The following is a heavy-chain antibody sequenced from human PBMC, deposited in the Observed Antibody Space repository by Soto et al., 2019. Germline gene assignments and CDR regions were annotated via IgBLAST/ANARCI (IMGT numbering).Heavy chain of an antibody. CDR2: ISSSSSTI. D-gene: IGHD4-17*01. CDR3: ARDTTVVSLRFGFDP. V-gene: IGHV3-48*02. J-gene: IGHJ5*02. Sequence: GGSLRLSCAASGFTFSSYSMNWVRQAPGKGLEWVSYISSSSSTIYYADSVKGRFTISRDNAKNSLYLQMNSLRDEDTAVYYCARDTTVVSLRFGFDPWGQGTLVTVSS. CDR1: GFTFSSYS.